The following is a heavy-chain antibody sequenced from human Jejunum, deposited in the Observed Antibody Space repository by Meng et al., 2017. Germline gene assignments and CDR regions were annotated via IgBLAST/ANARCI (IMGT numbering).Heavy chain of an antibody. J-gene: IGHJ4*02. CDR3: ARAHSVTYYPPYYFDY. CDR1: GGSFSNTNW. Sequence: GSLRLSCAVSGGSFSNTNWWSWVRQPPGKGLEWIGEISHRGYTNYNPSPKSRVTISIDKSTKQFSLNLNSVAAADTAVYYCARAHSVTYYPPYYFDYWGQGTLVTVSS. D-gene: IGHD4-17*01. V-gene: IGHV4-4*02. CDR2: ISHRGYT.